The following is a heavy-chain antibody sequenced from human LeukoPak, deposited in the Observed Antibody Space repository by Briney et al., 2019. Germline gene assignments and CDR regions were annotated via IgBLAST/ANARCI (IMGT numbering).Heavy chain of an antibody. CDR3: ARGFRILN. V-gene: IGHV3-49*03. J-gene: IGHJ4*02. CDR2: IRSKTYGGTP. Sequence: GGSLRLSCTASGFTFGDYAMSWFRQTPGKGLEWVGFIRSKTYGGTPEYAASVKGRFTISRDDSKSIAYLQMDSLKTEDTAVYYCARGFRILNWGQGTLVTVSS. CDR1: GFTFGDYA. D-gene: IGHD2/OR15-2a*01.